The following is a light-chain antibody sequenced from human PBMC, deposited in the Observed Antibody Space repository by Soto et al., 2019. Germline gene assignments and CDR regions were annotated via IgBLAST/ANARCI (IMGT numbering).Light chain of an antibody. Sequence: QSVLTQPPSVSAAPGQKVTISCPGSRSNIGNNYVSWYQHLPGTAPKLLIYDNNKRPSGIPDRFSGTKSGTSATLGITGLQTGDEAHYYCATWDSSLIAGVFGGGTKLTVL. CDR2: DNN. V-gene: IGLV1-51*01. CDR3: ATWDSSLIAGV. CDR1: RSNIGNNY. J-gene: IGLJ2*01.